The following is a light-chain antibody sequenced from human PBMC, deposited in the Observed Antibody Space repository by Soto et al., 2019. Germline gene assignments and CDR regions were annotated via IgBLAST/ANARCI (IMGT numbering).Light chain of an antibody. CDR1: QSISSY. Sequence: DIQMTQSPPSLSASVGDRVTITCRASQSISSYLNWYQQKPGKAPNLLIYAASSLQSGVPSRFSGSGSGTDFTLTISSLHPEDFATYYCQQSYSSKWTFGQGTKVDIK. CDR3: QQSYSSKWT. J-gene: IGKJ1*01. CDR2: AAS. V-gene: IGKV1-39*01.